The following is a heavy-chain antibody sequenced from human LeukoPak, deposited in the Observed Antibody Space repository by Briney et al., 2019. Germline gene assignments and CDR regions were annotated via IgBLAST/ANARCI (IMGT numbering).Heavy chain of an antibody. CDR1: GFTFDDYA. Sequence: SLRLSCAASGFTFDDYAMHWVRQAPGKGLEWVSGISWNSGSIGYADSVKGRFTISRDNAKNSLYLQMNSLRAEDTALYYCAKDVGYSSGWAHFDHWGQGTLVTVSS. J-gene: IGHJ4*02. D-gene: IGHD6-19*01. CDR2: ISWNSGSI. V-gene: IGHV3-9*01. CDR3: AKDVGYSSGWAHFDH.